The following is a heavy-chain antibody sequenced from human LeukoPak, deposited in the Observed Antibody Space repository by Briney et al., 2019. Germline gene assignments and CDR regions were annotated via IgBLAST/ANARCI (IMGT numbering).Heavy chain of an antibody. Sequence: ASVKVSCKASGGTFSSYAISWVRQAPGQGLEWMGRIIPIFGTANYAQKFQGRVTITTDESTSTAYMELSSLRSEDTAVYYCARVPEGATITEDYYFDYWGQGTLVTVSS. D-gene: IGHD5-12*01. CDR2: IIPIFGTA. CDR1: GGTFSSYA. J-gene: IGHJ4*02. V-gene: IGHV1-69*05. CDR3: ARVPEGATITEDYYFDY.